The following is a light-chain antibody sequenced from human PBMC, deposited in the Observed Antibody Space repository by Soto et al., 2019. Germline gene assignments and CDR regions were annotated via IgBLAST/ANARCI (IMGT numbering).Light chain of an antibody. CDR2: AAT. CDR1: QSIPTSH. Sequence: ETVLTQSPGTLSLSPGQRATLSCRASQSIPTSHVAWVQQRPGQAPRLLIYAATRRAPGISDRFSGTGTGTDFTLTISGLEPEDFAVHYRQQHGTAPPYNVGQGTKLEIK. CDR3: QQHGTAPPYN. V-gene: IGKV3-20*01. J-gene: IGKJ2*01.